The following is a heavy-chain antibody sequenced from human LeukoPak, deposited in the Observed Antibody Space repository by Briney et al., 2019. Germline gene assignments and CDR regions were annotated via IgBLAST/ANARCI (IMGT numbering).Heavy chain of an antibody. Sequence: GGSLRLSCVASGFSFSDYWMSWVRQAPGKGLEWVANINQDGNEKYYVDSVKGRFTISRDNARNSLYLQMNSLRVEDTAVYYCASARGTYEHWGQGTLVTVSS. D-gene: IGHD3-22*01. V-gene: IGHV3-7*03. CDR2: INQDGNEK. CDR1: GFSFSDYW. J-gene: IGHJ4*02. CDR3: ASARGTYEH.